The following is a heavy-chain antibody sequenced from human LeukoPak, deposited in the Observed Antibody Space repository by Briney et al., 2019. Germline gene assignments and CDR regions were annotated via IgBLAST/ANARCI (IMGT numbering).Heavy chain of an antibody. J-gene: IGHJ3*02. CDR1: GFTFSSYA. V-gene: IGHV3-23*01. CDR3: AKASVPFSRIQLWSGAFDI. Sequence: GGSLRLSCAASGFTFSSYAMSWVRQAPGKGLEWVSAISGSGGSTYYADSVKGRFTISRDNSKNTLYLQMNSLRAEDTAVYYCAKASVPFSRIQLWSGAFDIWGQGTMVTVSS. D-gene: IGHD5-18*01. CDR2: ISGSGGST.